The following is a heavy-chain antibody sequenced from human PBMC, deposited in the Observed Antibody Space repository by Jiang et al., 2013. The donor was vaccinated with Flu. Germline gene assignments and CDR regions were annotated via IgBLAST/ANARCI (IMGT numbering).Heavy chain of an antibody. V-gene: IGHV4-4*02. CDR2: IYHSGST. J-gene: IGHJ6*02. CDR3: ARGPVYGDYASPGQYYYYYYYGMDV. Sequence: EWIGEIYHSGSTNYNPSLKSRVTISVDKSKNQFSLKLSSVTAADTAVYYCARGPVYGDYASPGQYYYYYYYGMDVWGQGTTVTVSS. D-gene: IGHD4-17*01.